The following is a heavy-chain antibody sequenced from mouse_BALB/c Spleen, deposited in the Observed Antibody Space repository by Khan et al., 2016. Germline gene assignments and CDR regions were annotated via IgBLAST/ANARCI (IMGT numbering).Heavy chain of an antibody. V-gene: IGHV5-2*01. CDR2: INSDGGST. J-gene: IGHJ3*01. CDR3: AKRHYRYEGFAY. Sequence: EVELVESGGGLVQPGESLKLSCESYEYEFPSHDMSWVRKTPEKRLELVAAINSDGGSTYYPDTMERRFIISRDNTKKTLYLQMSSLRSEDTALYYCAKRHYRYEGFAYWGQGTLVTVSA. D-gene: IGHD2-14*01. CDR1: EYEFPSHD.